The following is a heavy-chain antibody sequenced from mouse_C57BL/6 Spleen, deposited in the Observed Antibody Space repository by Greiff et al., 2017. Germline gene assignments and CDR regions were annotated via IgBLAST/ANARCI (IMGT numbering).Heavy chain of an antibody. Sequence: QVQLKQPGAELVKPGASVMLSCTASGYSFTTYWMHWVKQRPGRGLEWIGRIDPNSGGTKYNEKFKSKATLTVDKPSSTADRQRSSLTSEDSAVEYCARGITTVGGYFDVWGTGTTVTVSS. V-gene: IGHV1-72*01. CDR1: GYSFTTYW. CDR3: ARGITTVGGYFDV. CDR2: IDPNSGGT. D-gene: IGHD1-1*01. J-gene: IGHJ1*03.